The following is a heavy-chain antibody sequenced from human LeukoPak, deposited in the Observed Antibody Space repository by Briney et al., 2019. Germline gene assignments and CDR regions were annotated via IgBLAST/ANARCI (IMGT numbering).Heavy chain of an antibody. CDR2: IIPIFGTA. Sequence: GASVKLSCKASGGTFSSYAISWVRQAPGQGLEWMGRIIPIFGTANYAQKFQGRVTITTDESTTTAYMELSSLRSEDPAVYYCAGARVSGSYSGYFDYWGQGTLVTVSS. CDR3: AGARVSGSYSGYFDY. J-gene: IGHJ4*02. V-gene: IGHV1-69*05. CDR1: GGTFSSYA. D-gene: IGHD1-26*01.